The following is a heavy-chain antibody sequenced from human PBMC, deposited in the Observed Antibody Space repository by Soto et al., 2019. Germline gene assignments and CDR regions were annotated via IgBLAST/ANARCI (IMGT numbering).Heavy chain of an antibody. CDR2: ISGSGGST. D-gene: IGHD2-2*01. CDR3: AKDLPIVVVPAAIPYYGMDV. V-gene: IGHV3-23*01. CDR1: GFTFSSYA. Sequence: GGSLRLSCAASGFTFSSYAMSWIRQPPGKGLEWVSAISGSGGSTYYADSVKGRFTISRDNSKNTLYLQMNSLRAEDTAVYYCAKDLPIVVVPAAIPYYGMDVWGQGTTVTVSS. J-gene: IGHJ6*02.